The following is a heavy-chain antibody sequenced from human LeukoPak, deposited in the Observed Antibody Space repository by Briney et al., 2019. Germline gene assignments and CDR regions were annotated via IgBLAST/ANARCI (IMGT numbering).Heavy chain of an antibody. V-gene: IGHV3-48*01. D-gene: IGHD3-9*01. CDR3: AREGGVLNY. Sequence: PGGSLRLSCAASGFTFSSYSMNWVRQAPGRGLEWVSYISSSSSTIYYADSVKGRFTISRDNAKNSLYLQMNSLRAEDTAVYYCAREGGVLNYWGQGTLVSVSS. CDR1: GFTFSSYS. CDR2: ISSSSSTI. J-gene: IGHJ4*02.